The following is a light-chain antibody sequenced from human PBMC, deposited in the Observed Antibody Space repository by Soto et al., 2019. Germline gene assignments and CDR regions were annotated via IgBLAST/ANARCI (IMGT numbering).Light chain of an antibody. Sequence: DIQMIQSPSLLSASVGATFTIPCPASQSISSWLAWYQQKPGKAPNLLIYKASHLENGVPSRFSGSGSGTEFTLTISSLQPGDFATYYCQHYNTYPWTFGQGTTVDIK. J-gene: IGKJ1*01. CDR2: KAS. CDR3: QHYNTYPWT. V-gene: IGKV1-5*03. CDR1: QSISSW.